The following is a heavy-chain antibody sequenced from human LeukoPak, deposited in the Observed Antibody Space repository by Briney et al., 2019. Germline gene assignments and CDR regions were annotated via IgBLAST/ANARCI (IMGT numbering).Heavy chain of an antibody. J-gene: IGHJ4*02. D-gene: IGHD3-22*01. CDR2: IRQDGSDR. CDR3: ARDFFHSSDSRPFDY. CDR1: GFTFRNYW. V-gene: IGHV3-7*01. Sequence: GGSLRLSCAASGFTFRNYWMSWVRQAPGTGLEWVANIRQDGSDRNYVTSVRGRFTISRDNAESSLYLQMDSLRVEDTAVYYCARDFFHSSDSRPFDYWGQGTLVAVSS.